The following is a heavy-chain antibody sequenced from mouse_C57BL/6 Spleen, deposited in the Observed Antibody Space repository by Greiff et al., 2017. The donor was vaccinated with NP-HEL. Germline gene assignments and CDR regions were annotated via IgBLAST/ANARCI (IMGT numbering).Heavy chain of an antibody. CDR3: ASGTAQARGAY. CDR1: GYSFTDYN. V-gene: IGHV1-39*01. CDR2: INPNYGTT. Sequence: EVKLVESGPELVKPGASVKISCTASGYSFTDYNMNWVKQSPGKSLEWIGVINPNYGTTSYNQKFKGKATLTVDQSSSTAYMQLNSLTSEDSAVYYCASGTAQARGAYWGQGTLVTVSA. D-gene: IGHD3-2*02. J-gene: IGHJ3*01.